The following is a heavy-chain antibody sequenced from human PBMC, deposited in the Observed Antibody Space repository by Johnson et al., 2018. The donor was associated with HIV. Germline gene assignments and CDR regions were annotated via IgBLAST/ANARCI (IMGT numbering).Heavy chain of an antibody. CDR3: AGEGAWEGRPGAFDI. J-gene: IGHJ3*02. V-gene: IGHV3-23*04. CDR2: ISGSGGST. CDR1: GFTFSSYA. D-gene: IGHD1-26*01. Sequence: VQLVESGGGLVKPGGSLRLSCTASGFTFSSYAMSWVRQAPGKGLEWVSAISGSGGSTYYADSVKGRFTISRDNAKNSLYLQMNSLRAEDTAVYSGAGEGAWEGRPGAFDIWGQGTTVTVSS.